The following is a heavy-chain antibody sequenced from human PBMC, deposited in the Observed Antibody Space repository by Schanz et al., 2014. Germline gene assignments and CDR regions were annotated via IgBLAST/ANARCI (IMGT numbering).Heavy chain of an antibody. CDR3: ARGIGGYGANNCFDA. J-gene: IGHJ5*02. CDR2: INTGSGDT. V-gene: IGHV1-3*04. CDR1: EYSFTSYS. Sequence: QVHLVQSGAEVKRPGASVKVSCKASEYSFTSYSMHWVRQAPGQRLEWMGWINTGSGDTKYSQNFQGRVTITRDTAASTAYMELSSLRSEDTAVYSCARGIGGYGANNCFDAWGQGTLVTVSS. D-gene: IGHD5-12*01.